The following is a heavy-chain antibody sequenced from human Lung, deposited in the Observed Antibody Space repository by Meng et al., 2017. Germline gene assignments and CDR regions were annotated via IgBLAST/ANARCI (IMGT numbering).Heavy chain of an antibody. D-gene: IGHD3-10*01. CDR1: GFTFSSYA. CDR3: ATADYYGSGRGAFEI. J-gene: IGHJ3*02. CDR2: ISYDGSNK. V-gene: IGHV3-30*04. Sequence: GGSLRLSCAASGFTFSSYAMHWVRQAPGKGLEWVAVISYDGSNKYYADSVKGRFTISRDNSKNTLYLQMNSLRAEDTAVYYCATADYYGSGRGAFEIWGQGTRVT.